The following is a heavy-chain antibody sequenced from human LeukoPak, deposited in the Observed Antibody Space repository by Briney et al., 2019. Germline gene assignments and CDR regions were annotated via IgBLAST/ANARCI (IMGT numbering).Heavy chain of an antibody. CDR1: GFTFSSYS. CDR2: ISSSSSYI. J-gene: IGHJ6*02. CDR3: ARDLSADVLRNYYYYYGMDV. V-gene: IGHV3-21*01. Sequence: GRSLRLSCAASGFTFSSYSMNWVRQAPGKGLEWVSSISSSSSYIYYADSVKGRFTISRDNAKNTLYLQMNSLRAEDTAVYYCARDLSADVLRNYYYYYGMDVWGQGTTVTVSS. D-gene: IGHD3-16*01.